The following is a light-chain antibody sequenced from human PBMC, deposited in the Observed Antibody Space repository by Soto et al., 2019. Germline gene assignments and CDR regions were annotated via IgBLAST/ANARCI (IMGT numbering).Light chain of an antibody. CDR2: EVT. J-gene: IGLJ2*01. Sequence: QSVLTQPASVSGSPGHSITISCTGTGSDVGGYNYVSWYQQHPGKAPKLIIYEVTKRPSGVSDRFSGSKSANTASLTISGLQAEDEAEYYCSSFTTSSTRVFGGGTKLTVL. CDR3: SSFTTSSTRV. V-gene: IGLV2-14*01. CDR1: GSDVGGYNY.